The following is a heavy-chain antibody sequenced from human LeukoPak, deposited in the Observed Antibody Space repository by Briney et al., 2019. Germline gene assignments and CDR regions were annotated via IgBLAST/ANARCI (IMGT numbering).Heavy chain of an antibody. CDR3: AREISDDILTGYYIGYNWFDP. D-gene: IGHD3-9*01. Sequence: PGGSLRLSCAASGFTFSSYSMNWVRQAPGKGLEWVSSISSSSSYIYYADSVKGRFTISRDNAKISLYLQMNSLTAEDTAVYYCAREISDDILTGYYIGYNWFDPWGQGTLVTVSS. J-gene: IGHJ5*02. CDR1: GFTFSSYS. CDR2: ISSSSSYI. V-gene: IGHV3-21*01.